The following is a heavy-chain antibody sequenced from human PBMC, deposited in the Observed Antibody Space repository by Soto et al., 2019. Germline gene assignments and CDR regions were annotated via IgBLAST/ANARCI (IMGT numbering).Heavy chain of an antibody. J-gene: IGHJ4*02. V-gene: IGHV1-46*01. Sequence: QVHLVQSGAEVKKPGASVNVSCQASGSITNHHMHWVRQAPGQGLEWMGIFNPSVLSTTYAQKFQGRVTITRDTSTSTVYMELSSLTSEDTAVYFCAKVTHRGPIAVAGPLGSWGQGTLVIVSS. CDR1: GSITNHH. CDR3: AKVTHRGPIAVAGPLGS. CDR2: FNPSVLST. D-gene: IGHD6-19*01.